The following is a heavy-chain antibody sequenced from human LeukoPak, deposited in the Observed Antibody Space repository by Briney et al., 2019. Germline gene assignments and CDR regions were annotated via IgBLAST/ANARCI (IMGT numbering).Heavy chain of an antibody. D-gene: IGHD6-19*01. CDR2: ISGSGGST. V-gene: IGHV3-23*01. CDR1: GFTFSSYA. J-gene: IGHJ4*02. Sequence: PGGSLRLSCAASGFTFSSYAMSWVRQAPGRGLEWVSAISGSGGSTYYADSVKGRFTISRDNSKNTLYLQMNSLRAEDTAVYYCAKDRSGQWLVRVPDYWGQGTLVTVSS. CDR3: AKDRSGQWLVRVPDY.